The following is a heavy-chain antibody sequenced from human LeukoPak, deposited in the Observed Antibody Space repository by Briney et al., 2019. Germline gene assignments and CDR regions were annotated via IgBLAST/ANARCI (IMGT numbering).Heavy chain of an antibody. J-gene: IGHJ5*02. Sequence: GGSLRLSCAASGFTLSTYWMTWVRQAPGKGLEWVANIKQDGSEKYYVDSVKGRFTISRDNSKNTLYLQMNSLRAEDTAVYYCAKVFSPWGQGTLVTVSS. V-gene: IGHV3-7*01. CDR1: GFTLSTYW. CDR3: AKVFSP. CDR2: IKQDGSEK.